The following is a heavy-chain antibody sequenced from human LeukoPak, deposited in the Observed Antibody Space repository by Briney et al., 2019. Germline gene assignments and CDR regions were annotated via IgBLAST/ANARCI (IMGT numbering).Heavy chain of an antibody. Sequence: SETLSLTCTVSGGSISSYYWSWIRQPPGKGLEWIGYIYYSGSTNYNPSLKSRVTISVDASKNQFSLKLSSVTAADTAVYYCASYDILTGLDYWGQGNLVTVSS. D-gene: IGHD3-9*01. CDR2: IYYSGST. J-gene: IGHJ4*02. V-gene: IGHV4-59*01. CDR1: GGSISSYY. CDR3: ASYDILTGLDY.